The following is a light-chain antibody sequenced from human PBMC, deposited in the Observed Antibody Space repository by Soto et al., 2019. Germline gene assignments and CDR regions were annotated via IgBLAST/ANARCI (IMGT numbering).Light chain of an antibody. V-gene: IGLV1-47*01. Sequence: QPVLTQPPSASATPGQGVTISCSGSSVNIGTNYVYWYQQLPGTAPKLLIYRNGQRPSGVPDRFSGSKSGTSASLAISRLRSEDEADYYCAVWDDSLDGVVFGGGTKLTVL. CDR2: RNG. CDR1: SVNIGTNY. J-gene: IGLJ3*02. CDR3: AVWDDSLDGVV.